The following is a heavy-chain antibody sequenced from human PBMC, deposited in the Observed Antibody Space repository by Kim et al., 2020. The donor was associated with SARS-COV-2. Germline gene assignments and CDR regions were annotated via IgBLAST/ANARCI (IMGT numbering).Heavy chain of an antibody. CDR1: GDSVSSNSAA. CDR3: ARAIIKKGTTGTTMSYGTYYFDY. J-gene: IGHJ4*02. CDR2: TYYRSKWYN. V-gene: IGHV6-1*01. D-gene: IGHD1-1*01. Sequence: SQTLSLTCAISGDSVSSNSAAWNWIRQSPSRGLEWLGRTYYRSKWYNDYAVSVKSRITINPDTSKNQFSLQLNSVTPEDTAVYYCARAIIKKGTTGTTMSYGTYYFDYWGQGTLVTVSS.